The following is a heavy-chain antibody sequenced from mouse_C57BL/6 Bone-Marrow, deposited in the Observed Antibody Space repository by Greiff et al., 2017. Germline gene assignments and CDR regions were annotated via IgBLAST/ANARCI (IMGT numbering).Heavy chain of an antibody. CDR1: GFNIKDYY. V-gene: IGHV14-4*01. Sequence: VQLKEPGAELVRPGASVKLSCTASGFNIKDYYMHWVKQRPEQGLEWIGWLDPENGDTESDSKFQGKATLTADTPSNTAYLQLSILTSEDTAVYYCTTTLRLFDYWGKGTTLTVSS. CDR2: LDPENGDT. CDR3: TTTLRLFDY. D-gene: IGHD2-12*01. J-gene: IGHJ2*01.